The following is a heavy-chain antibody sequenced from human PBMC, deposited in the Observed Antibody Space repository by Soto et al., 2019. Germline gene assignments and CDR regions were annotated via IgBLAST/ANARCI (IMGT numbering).Heavy chain of an antibody. Sequence: SETLSLTCTVSGDSMTSSSYYWGWIRQPPGKGLEWIGSIYYSERTSYNSGSTYYSPSLKSRVTISGDTSKSQFSLNLSSVTAADTAVYYCARHTRNKFDPWGQGTLVTVSS. CDR3: ARHTRNKFDP. CDR2: IYYSERTSYNSGST. J-gene: IGHJ5*02. V-gene: IGHV4-39*01. CDR1: GDSMTSSSYY.